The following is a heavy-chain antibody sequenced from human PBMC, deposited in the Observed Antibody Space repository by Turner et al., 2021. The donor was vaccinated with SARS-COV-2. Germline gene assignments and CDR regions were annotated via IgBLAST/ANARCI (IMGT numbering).Heavy chain of an antibody. CDR1: GGSISSYY. CDR3: ARTKGYCSSTSCYLDY. Sequence: QVQLQASGPGLVKPSETLSLTCTVSGGSISSYYWSWIRQPPGKGLEWIGYIYYSGSTNYNPSLKSRVTISVDTSKNQFSLKLSSVTAADTAVYYCARTKGYCSSTSCYLDYWGQGTLVTVSS. CDR2: IYYSGST. D-gene: IGHD2-2*01. J-gene: IGHJ4*02. V-gene: IGHV4-59*12.